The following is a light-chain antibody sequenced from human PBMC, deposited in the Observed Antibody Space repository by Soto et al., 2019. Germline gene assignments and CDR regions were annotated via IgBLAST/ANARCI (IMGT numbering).Light chain of an antibody. Sequence: EIVLTQSPGTLSLSPGERATLSCRASQSVSSSYLAWYQQKPGQAPRLLIYGASSRATGIPDRFSGSGSGKDVTLTISRLEPEDFAVYYCQQYGSSPTCGQGTKVEIK. CDR3: QQYGSSPT. V-gene: IGKV3-20*01. CDR2: GAS. CDR1: QSVSSSY. J-gene: IGKJ1*01.